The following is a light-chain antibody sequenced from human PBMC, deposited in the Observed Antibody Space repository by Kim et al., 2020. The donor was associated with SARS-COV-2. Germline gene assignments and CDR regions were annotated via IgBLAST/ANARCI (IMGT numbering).Light chain of an antibody. CDR3: QQRDSWPRT. CDR1: QSVGSQ. Sequence: LSLSPGERVTLSCRASQSVGSQLAWYQHKSGQAPRLLIYDASSRATAIPARFSGSGSGTDFTLTISSLEPEDFAVYYCQQRDSWPRTFGQGTKVDIK. J-gene: IGKJ1*01. V-gene: IGKV3-11*01. CDR2: DAS.